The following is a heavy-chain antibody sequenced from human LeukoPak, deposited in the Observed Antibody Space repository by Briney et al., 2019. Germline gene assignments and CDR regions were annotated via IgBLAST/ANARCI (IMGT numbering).Heavy chain of an antibody. J-gene: IGHJ5*02. CDR1: GYTFTGYY. V-gene: IGHV1-2*02. D-gene: IGHD3-10*01. CDR2: INPNSGGT. Sequence: ASVKVSCKASGYTFTGYYMHWVRQAPGQGLEWMGWINPNSGGTNYAQKFQGRVTMTRDTSISTAYMELSRLRSDDAAVYYCAREGYYGSGSYCRDCFDPWGQGTLVTVSS. CDR3: AREGYYGSGSYCRDCFDP.